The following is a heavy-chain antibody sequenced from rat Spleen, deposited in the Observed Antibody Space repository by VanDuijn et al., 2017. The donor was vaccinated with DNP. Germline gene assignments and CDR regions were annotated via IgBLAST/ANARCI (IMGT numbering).Heavy chain of an antibody. CDR3: TRDVPLGEGTQSFAY. Sequence: EVQLVESGGGLVQPGRSMKLSCAASGFTFSSFPMAWVRQAPTKGLEWVATISTSGGSTYYRDSVKSRFTISRENAKSTLYLQMNSLRSEDTATYYCTRDVPLGEGTQSFAYWGQGTLVTVSS. CDR1: GFTFSSFP. J-gene: IGHJ3*01. V-gene: IGHV5-46*01. D-gene: IGHD1-11*01. CDR2: ISTSGGST.